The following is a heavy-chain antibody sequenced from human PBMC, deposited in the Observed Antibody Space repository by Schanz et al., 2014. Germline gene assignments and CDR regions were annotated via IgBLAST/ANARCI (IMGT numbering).Heavy chain of an antibody. D-gene: IGHD6-13*01. Sequence: VQLVESGGGVVQPGRSLRLSCAASGFTFSSYGMHWVRQAPGKGLEWVSTISASGGSTYYADSVKGRFTISRDNSKNTLYLQMNSLRAEDTAVYYCAREQIMAAAGLVDYWGHGTLXTVSS. CDR1: GFTFSSYG. CDR3: AREQIMAAAGLVDY. V-gene: IGHV3-23*04. J-gene: IGHJ4*01. CDR2: ISASGGST.